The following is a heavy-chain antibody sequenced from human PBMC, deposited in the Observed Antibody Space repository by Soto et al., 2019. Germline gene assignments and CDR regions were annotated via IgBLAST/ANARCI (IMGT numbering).Heavy chain of an antibody. CDR1: GFTFSSYG. J-gene: IGHJ4*02. CDR3: AKWTAVAGTDY. V-gene: IGHV3-30*18. D-gene: IGHD6-19*01. CDR2: ISYDGSNK. Sequence: GGSLRLSCAASGFTFSSYGMHWVRQAPGKGLEWVAVISYDGSNKYYTDSVKGRFTISRDNSKNTLYLQMNSLRAEDTAVYYCAKWTAVAGTDYWGLGTLVTVSS.